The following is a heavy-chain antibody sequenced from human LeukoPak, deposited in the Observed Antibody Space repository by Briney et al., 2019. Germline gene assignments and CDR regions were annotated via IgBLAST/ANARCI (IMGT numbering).Heavy chain of an antibody. D-gene: IGHD1-26*01. CDR3: ASIQYSGSYYSWFFDL. CDR2: IGSSSGTI. Sequence: GGSLRLSCAASGFTFSSYAMSWVRQAPGKGLEWVSYIGSSSGTIYNADSVKGRFTISRDNAKNSLYLQMNSLRAEDTAVYYCASIQYSGSYYSWFFDLWGRGTLVTVSS. J-gene: IGHJ2*01. CDR1: GFTFSSYA. V-gene: IGHV3-48*01.